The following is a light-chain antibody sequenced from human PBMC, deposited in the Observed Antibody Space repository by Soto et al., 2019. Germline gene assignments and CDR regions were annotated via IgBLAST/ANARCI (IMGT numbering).Light chain of an antibody. Sequence: DVVMTQSPLSLPVTPGEPASISCRSIQRLLHSNGHNYLAWYLQKPGQSPQLLIYLGSNRASGVTDRFSGSGSGTDFTLEISRVDADDVGVYYCMQALQSPRTFGQGTKLEIK. CDR1: QRLLHSNGHNY. CDR2: LGS. CDR3: MQALQSPRT. J-gene: IGKJ2*01. V-gene: IGKV2-28*01.